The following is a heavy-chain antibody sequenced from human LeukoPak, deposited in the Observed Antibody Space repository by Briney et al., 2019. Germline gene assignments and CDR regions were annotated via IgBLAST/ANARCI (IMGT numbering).Heavy chain of an antibody. V-gene: IGHV3-64*01. CDR2: ISSNGGST. CDR1: GFTFSSYA. D-gene: IGHD2-15*01. CDR3: ARDQGSPGYCSGGSCPIGY. Sequence: GGSLRLSCAASGFTFSSYAMHWVRQAPGKGLEYVSAISSNGGSTYYANSVKGGFTISRDNSKNTLYLQMGSLRAEDMAVYYCARDQGSPGYCSGGSCPIGYWGQGTLVTVSS. J-gene: IGHJ4*02.